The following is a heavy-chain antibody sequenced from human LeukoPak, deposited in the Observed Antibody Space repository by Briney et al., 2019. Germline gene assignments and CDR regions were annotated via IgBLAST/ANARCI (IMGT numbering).Heavy chain of an antibody. V-gene: IGHV3-30*18. Sequence: WXXVISYDGSNKYYADSVKGRFTISRDNSKNTLYLQMNSLRAEDTAVYYCAKGRVTGPKYYYGMDVWGQGTTVTVSS. CDR3: AKGRVTGPKYYYGMDV. CDR2: ISYDGSNK. J-gene: IGHJ6*02.